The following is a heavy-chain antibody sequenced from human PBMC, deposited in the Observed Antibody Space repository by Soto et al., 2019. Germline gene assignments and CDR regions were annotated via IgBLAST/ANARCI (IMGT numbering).Heavy chain of an antibody. V-gene: IGHV1-2*02. J-gene: IGHJ4*02. D-gene: IGHD6-13*01. CDR3: AREIAAAGTNY. CDR1: GYTFTGYY. CDR2: INPNSGGT. Sequence: QVQLVQSGAEVKKPGASVKVSCKASGYTFTGYYMHWVRQAPGQGLEWMGWINPNSGGTNYAKKFQGRVTMTRDTSISTAYMELSRLRSDDTAVYYWAREIAAAGTNYWGQGTLVTVSS.